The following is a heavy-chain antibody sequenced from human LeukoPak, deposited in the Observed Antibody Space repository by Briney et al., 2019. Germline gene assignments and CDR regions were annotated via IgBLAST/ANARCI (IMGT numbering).Heavy chain of an antibody. CDR1: GYSFSGNY. D-gene: IGHD2-8*02. CDR2: INPDIGDT. J-gene: IGHJ1*01. Sequence: ASVKVSCKASGYSFSGNYMHWLRQAPGQGREWMGWINPDIGDTTYVQKFQGRVTMTRDTSISTAYMEVNSLRNDDTAIYYCATGDKGRYWWDDLQHWGQGTLVTVSS. CDR3: ATGDKGRYWWDDLQH. V-gene: IGHV1-2*02.